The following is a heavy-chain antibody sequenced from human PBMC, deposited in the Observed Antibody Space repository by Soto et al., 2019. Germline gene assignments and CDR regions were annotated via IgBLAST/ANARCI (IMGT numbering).Heavy chain of an antibody. CDR1: GYTFTSYG. Sequence: ASVKVSCKASGYTFTSYGRSWVRQAPGQGLEWMGWISAYNGNTNYAQKLQGRVTMTTDTSTSTAYMELRSLRSDDTAVYYCAREVVRVAGTRWFDPWGQGTLVTVSS. CDR2: ISAYNGNT. V-gene: IGHV1-18*01. D-gene: IGHD6-19*01. CDR3: AREVVRVAGTRWFDP. J-gene: IGHJ5*02.